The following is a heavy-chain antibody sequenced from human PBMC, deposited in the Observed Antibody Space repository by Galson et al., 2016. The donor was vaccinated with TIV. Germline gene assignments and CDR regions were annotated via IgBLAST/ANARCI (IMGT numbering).Heavy chain of an antibody. D-gene: IGHD1-26*01. CDR2: ISSSSEYI. J-gene: IGHJ4*02. CDR1: GITFNTYT. V-gene: IGHV3-21*04. CDR3: TKWDGAEAGNIEN. Sequence: SLRLSCAASGITFNTYTLTWVRQAPGKGLEWVSSISSSSEYIYYADSVKGRFTISRDNPRNTLFLHLSSLRVEDTAVCYCTKWDGAEAGNIENWGQGTLAIVSS.